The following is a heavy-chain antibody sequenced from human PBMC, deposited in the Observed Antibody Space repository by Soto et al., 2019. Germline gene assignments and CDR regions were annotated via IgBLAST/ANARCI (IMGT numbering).Heavy chain of an antibody. CDR2: ISSSSSYI. CDR1: GFTFSSYS. Sequence: EVQLVESGGGLVKPGGSLRLSCAASGFTFSSYSMNWVRQAPGKGLEWVSSISSSSSYIYYADSLKGRFTISRDNAKNSLYLQMNSLRAEDTAVYYCASLIAVAGTGWGQGTLVTVSS. CDR3: ASLIAVAGTG. D-gene: IGHD6-19*01. V-gene: IGHV3-21*01. J-gene: IGHJ4*02.